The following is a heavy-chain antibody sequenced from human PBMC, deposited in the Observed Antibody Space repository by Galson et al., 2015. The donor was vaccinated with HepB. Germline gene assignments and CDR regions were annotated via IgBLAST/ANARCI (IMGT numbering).Heavy chain of an antibody. Sequence: SLRLSCAASGFTFSSYSMNWVRQAPGKGLEWVSYISSSSSTLYYADSVKGRFTISRDNAKNSLYLQMNSLRAEDTAVYYCHRIAVAGRGELGWGQGTLVTVSS. J-gene: IGHJ4*02. V-gene: IGHV3-48*04. CDR1: GFTFSSYS. D-gene: IGHD6-19*01. CDR3: HRIAVAGRGELG. CDR2: ISSSSSTL.